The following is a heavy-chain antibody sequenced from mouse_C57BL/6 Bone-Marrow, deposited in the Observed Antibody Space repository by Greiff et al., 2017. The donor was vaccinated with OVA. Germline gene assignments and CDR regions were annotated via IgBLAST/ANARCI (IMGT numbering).Heavy chain of an antibody. V-gene: IGHV1-52*01. J-gene: IGHJ2*01. CDR2: IDPSDSET. Sequence: QVQLQQPGAELVRPGSSVKLSCKASGYTFTSYWMHWVKQRPIQGLEWIGNIDPSDSETHYNQKFKDKATLTVDKSSSTAYMQLSSLTSEDSAVYDCARDGNYPYYFDYWGQGTTLTVSS. CDR3: ARDGNYPYYFDY. CDR1: GYTFTSYW. D-gene: IGHD2-1*01.